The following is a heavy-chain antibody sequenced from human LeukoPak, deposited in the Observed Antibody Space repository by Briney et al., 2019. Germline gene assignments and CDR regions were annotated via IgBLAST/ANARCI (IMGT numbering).Heavy chain of an antibody. Sequence: GGSLRLSCAASGFTFSSYAMSWVRQAPGKGLEWVSTISGSGGSTYYADSVKGRFTISRDNSKNTLYLQMNSLRAEDTAVYYCAKRGWEQWLVLFDYWGQGTLVTVSS. V-gene: IGHV3-23*01. D-gene: IGHD6-19*01. CDR3: AKRGWEQWLVLFDY. J-gene: IGHJ4*02. CDR2: ISGSGGST. CDR1: GFTFSSYA.